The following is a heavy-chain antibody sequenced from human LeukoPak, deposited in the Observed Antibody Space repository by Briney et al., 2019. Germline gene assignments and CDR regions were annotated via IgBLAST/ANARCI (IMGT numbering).Heavy chain of an antibody. CDR3: AALSGSYYDGDY. CDR1: GFTFSSYW. CDR2: INTDGSST. V-gene: IGHV3-74*01. D-gene: IGHD1-26*01. Sequence: GGSLRLSCAASGFTFSSYWMHWVRQAPGKRLVWVSRINTDGSSTTYADSVKGRFTIPRDNAKNTLYLQMNSLRAEDTAVYYCAALSGSYYDGDYWGQGTLVTVSS. J-gene: IGHJ4*02.